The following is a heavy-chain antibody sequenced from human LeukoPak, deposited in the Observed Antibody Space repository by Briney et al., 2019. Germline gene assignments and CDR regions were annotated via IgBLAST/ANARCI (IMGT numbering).Heavy chain of an antibody. CDR1: SGSISASNYY. D-gene: IGHD6-6*01. Sequence: SETLSLTCTVSSGSISASNYYWGWVRQPPGKALEWIGNIFYSGSTNYNPSLKSRVTISVDTSKNQFSLKLSSVTAADTAFYYCARISIAARRAMDVWGKGTTVTVSS. CDR2: IFYSGST. V-gene: IGHV4-61*05. J-gene: IGHJ6*03. CDR3: ARISIAARRAMDV.